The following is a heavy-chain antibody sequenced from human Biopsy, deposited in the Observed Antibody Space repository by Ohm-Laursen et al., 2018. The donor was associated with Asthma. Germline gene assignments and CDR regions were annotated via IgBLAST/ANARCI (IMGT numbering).Heavy chain of an antibody. Sequence: RSLRLSCAASGFTFSSYWMHWVRQAPGKGLEWVSFIWYDGRKKTYADSVKGRFTISRDNSKNTLYLQMNSLRAEDTAVYYCARKIAARGGMGVWGQGTTVTVSS. CDR2: IWYDGRKK. V-gene: IGHV3-33*08. D-gene: IGHD6-6*01. J-gene: IGHJ6*02. CDR1: GFTFSSYW. CDR3: ARKIAARGGMGV.